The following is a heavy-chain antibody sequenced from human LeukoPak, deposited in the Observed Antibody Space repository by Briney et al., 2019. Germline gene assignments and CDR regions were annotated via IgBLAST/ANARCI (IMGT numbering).Heavy chain of an antibody. CDR1: GFTLNSYG. J-gene: IGHJ3*02. CDR3: ARDTQTYHMIVVDPDAFDI. D-gene: IGHD3-22*01. Sequence: PGRSLRLSCAASGFTLNSYGMHWVRQAPGKGLEWVAVIWYDGSNKYYADSVKGRFTISRDNSKNTLYLQMNSLRAEDTAVYYCARDTQTYHMIVVDPDAFDIWGQGTMVTVSS. CDR2: IWYDGSNK. V-gene: IGHV3-33*01.